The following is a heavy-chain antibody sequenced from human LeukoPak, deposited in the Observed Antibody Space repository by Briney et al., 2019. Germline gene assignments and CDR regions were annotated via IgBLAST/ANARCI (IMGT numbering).Heavy chain of an antibody. J-gene: IGHJ4*02. CDR2: IKSKTDGGTT. Sequence: GGSLRLSCAASGFTFSNAWMSWVRQAPGKGLEWVGRIKSKTDGGTTDYAAPEKGRFTISRDDSNNTLYLQMNSLITEHTAVYYCAAEYYYDSSGYHKPTIDYWGQGTLVTVSS. CDR3: AAEYYYDSSGYHKPTIDY. D-gene: IGHD3-22*01. CDR1: GFTFSNAW. V-gene: IGHV3-15*01.